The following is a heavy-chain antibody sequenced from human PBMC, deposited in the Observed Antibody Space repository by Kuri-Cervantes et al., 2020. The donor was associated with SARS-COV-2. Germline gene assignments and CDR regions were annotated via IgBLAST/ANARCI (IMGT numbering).Heavy chain of an antibody. J-gene: IGHJ4*02. CDR2: ISGSGGST. V-gene: IGHV3-23*01. CDR1: GFTFSSYA. Sequence: GGSLRLSCAASGFTFSSYAMSWVRQAPGKGLEWVSAISGSGGSTYYADSVEGRFTISRDNSKNTLYLQTNSLRAEDTAVYYCAKEGGDGDYADYYFDYWGQGTPVTVSS. D-gene: IGHD4-17*01. CDR3: AKEGGDGDYADYYFDY.